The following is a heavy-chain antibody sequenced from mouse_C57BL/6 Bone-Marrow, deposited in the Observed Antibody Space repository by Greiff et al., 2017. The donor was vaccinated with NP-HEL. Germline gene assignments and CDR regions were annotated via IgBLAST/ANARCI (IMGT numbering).Heavy chain of an antibody. V-gene: IGHV5-4*01. CDR1: GFTFSSYA. Sequence: EVQRVESGGGLVKPGGSLKLSCAASGFTFSSYAMSWVRQTPEKRLEWVATISDGGSYTYYPDNVKGRFTISRDNAKNNLYLQRSHLKSEDTAMYYCARGGDYDYDYWYFDVWGTGTTVTVSS. D-gene: IGHD2-4*01. CDR2: ISDGGSYT. J-gene: IGHJ1*03. CDR3: ARGGDYDYDYWYFDV.